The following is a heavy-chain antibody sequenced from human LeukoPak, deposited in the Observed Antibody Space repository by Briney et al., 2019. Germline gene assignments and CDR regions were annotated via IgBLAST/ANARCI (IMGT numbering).Heavy chain of an antibody. CDR2: INPSGGDT. D-gene: IGHD6-13*01. Sequence: GASVKVSYTASGYTFTIYYMYWVRQASGQGLEWMGIINPSGGDTTYAQKFQGRLTMTRDTSTSTVDMELSSLRSEDTAVYYCARVRSSWYLDYWGQGTLVTVSS. CDR1: GYTFTIYY. J-gene: IGHJ4*02. V-gene: IGHV1-46*01. CDR3: ARVRSSWYLDY.